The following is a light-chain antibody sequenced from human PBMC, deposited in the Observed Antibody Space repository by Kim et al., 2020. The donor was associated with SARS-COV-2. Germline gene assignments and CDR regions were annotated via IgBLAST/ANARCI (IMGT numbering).Light chain of an antibody. CDR3: MQGVSTRT. V-gene: IGKV2-28*01. J-gene: IGKJ1*01. Sequence: DIVMTQSPLSLSVTPGEPASISCRSSQSLLHTNGQNYLDWYLQKPGQTPQLLIYLGSNRASGVPDRFSGSGSGTDFTLKISRVVAEDAGVYYCMQGVSTRTFGQGTKVDIK. CDR2: LGS. CDR1: QSLLHTNGQNY.